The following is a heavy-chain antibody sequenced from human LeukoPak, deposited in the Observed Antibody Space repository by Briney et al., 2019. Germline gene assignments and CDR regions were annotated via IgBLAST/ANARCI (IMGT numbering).Heavy chain of an antibody. Sequence: PGGSLRLSCAASGFTFINYGMHWVRQAPGKGLDWVAVISYDATNKYYADSVKGRFTISRDNSKNTLYLQMNSLKTDDTAVYYCANYGDYQYFDYWGQGTPVTVSS. J-gene: IGHJ4*02. D-gene: IGHD4-17*01. CDR3: ANYGDYQYFDY. CDR2: ISYDATNK. CDR1: GFTFINYG. V-gene: IGHV3-30*18.